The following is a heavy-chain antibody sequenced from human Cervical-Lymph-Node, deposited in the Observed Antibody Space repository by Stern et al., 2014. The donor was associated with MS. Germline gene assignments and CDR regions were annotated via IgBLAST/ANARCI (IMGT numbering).Heavy chain of an antibody. CDR1: GGSVSSGGYY. D-gene: IGHD6-6*01. CDR2: IYYSGST. Sequence: QLQLQESGPGLVKPSETLSLTCTVSGGSVSSGGYYWGWIRQSPGRGLERVGYIYYSGSTNYNPYLKSRLTISVDTSKNQFSLKLSSVTAAGTAVYYCAKVLWARPHRFGYWGQGNLVTVSS. J-gene: IGHJ4*02. CDR3: AKVLWARPHRFGY. V-gene: IGHV4-61*08.